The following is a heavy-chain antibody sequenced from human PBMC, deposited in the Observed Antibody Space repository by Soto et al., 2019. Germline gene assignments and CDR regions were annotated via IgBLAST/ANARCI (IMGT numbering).Heavy chain of an antibody. CDR3: ARGVVVPAASDYYYYYMDV. Sequence: WFRQPPGKGLEWIGEINHSGSTNYNPSLKSRVTISVDTSKNQFSLKLSSVTAADTAVYYCARGVVVPAASDYYYYYMDVWGKRTTVTVSS. J-gene: IGHJ6*03. D-gene: IGHD2-2*01. CDR2: INHSGST. V-gene: IGHV4-34*01.